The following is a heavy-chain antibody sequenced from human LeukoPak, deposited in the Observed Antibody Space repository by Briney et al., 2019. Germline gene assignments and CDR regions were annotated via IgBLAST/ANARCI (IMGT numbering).Heavy chain of an antibody. CDR3: SGRSGFSSIY. V-gene: IGHV3-7*01. CDR2: IRPDGSEA. CDR1: GFTFNSHW. Sequence: PGGSLRLSCEASGFTFNSHWMNWVRQAPGKGLEWLANIRPDGSEAVYVDSVRGRFTISRDNAKNLVYLQMNNLRAEDTAAYYCSGRSGFSSIYWGQGVLVTVSS. D-gene: IGHD2-2*01. J-gene: IGHJ4*02.